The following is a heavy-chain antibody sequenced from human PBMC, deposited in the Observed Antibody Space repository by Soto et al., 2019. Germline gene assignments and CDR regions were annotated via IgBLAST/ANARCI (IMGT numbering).Heavy chain of an antibody. J-gene: IGHJ4*02. CDR3: SRSLNS. Sequence: GRSLRLSCAASGFTFSTYWMDWVRQTPGKGLEWVANINQDGSKKNYVDSVKGRFTISRDNAKNSLYLQMSSLTAEDSALYYCSRSLNSWGQGTLVTVSS. CDR2: INQDGSKK. V-gene: IGHV3-7*01. CDR1: GFTFSTYW.